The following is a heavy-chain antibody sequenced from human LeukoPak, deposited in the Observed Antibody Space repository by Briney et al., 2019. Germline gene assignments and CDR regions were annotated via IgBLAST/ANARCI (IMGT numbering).Heavy chain of an antibody. CDR2: ISGYK. CDR3: ARSPLEWLLFLDL. V-gene: IGHV1-18*01. Sequence: ASVKVSCKASGYNITSYGISWVRQAPGQGLEWMGWISGYKSHEVQGTVTMTRDPSTNTAFLELRSLRSDDTAVYYCARSPLEWLLFLDLWGQGSLVTVSS. CDR1: GYNITSYG. D-gene: IGHD3-3*01. J-gene: IGHJ5*02.